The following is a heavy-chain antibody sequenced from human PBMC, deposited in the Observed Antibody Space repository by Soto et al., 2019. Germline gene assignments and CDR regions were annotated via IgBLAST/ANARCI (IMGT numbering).Heavy chain of an antibody. Sequence: GGSLRLSCAASGFTFSSYAMSWVRQAPGKGLEWVSAISAGAVATNYADSVKGRFTISRDNAKNTLCLQMNSLRAEDTAVYYCAKARTSETAYDVFDIWGQGTLVTVSS. D-gene: IGHD2-21*02. V-gene: IGHV3-23*01. J-gene: IGHJ3*02. CDR3: AKARTSETAYDVFDI. CDR1: GFTFSSYA. CDR2: ISAGAVAT.